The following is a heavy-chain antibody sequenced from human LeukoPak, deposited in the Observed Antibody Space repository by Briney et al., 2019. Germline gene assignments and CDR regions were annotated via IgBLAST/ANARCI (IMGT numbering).Heavy chain of an antibody. J-gene: IGHJ4*02. Sequence: GGSLRLSCAASGFTFSNTWMNWVSQAPGKGLEWVGRIKRIIDGGTTDYAAPVKGRFTVSRDDSINTLYLQMSSLKAEDTAVYYCAAQGGSGDLRYWGQGTLVTVSS. CDR2: IKRIIDGGTT. CDR1: GFTFSNTW. V-gene: IGHV3-15*01. CDR3: AAQGGSGDLRY. D-gene: IGHD4-17*01.